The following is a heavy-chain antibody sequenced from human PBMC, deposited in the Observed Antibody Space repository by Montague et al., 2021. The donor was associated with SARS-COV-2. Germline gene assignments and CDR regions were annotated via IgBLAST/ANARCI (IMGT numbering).Heavy chain of an antibody. CDR3: ARLEAGDCSGGSCYSSWFAP. V-gene: IGHV4-59*08. Sequence: SETLSLTCTVSGGSISSYYWSWIRQPPGKGLEWIGYTYYSGSTNYNPSLKSRVTISVDTSKNQFSLKLSSVTAADTAVYYCARLEAGDCSGGSCYSSWFAPWGQGTLVTVSS. CDR2: TYYSGST. D-gene: IGHD2-15*01. CDR1: GGSISSYY. J-gene: IGHJ5*02.